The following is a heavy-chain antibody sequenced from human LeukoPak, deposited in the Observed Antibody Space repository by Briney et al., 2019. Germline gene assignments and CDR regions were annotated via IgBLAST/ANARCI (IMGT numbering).Heavy chain of an antibody. CDR2: IYYSGST. J-gene: IGHJ4*02. CDR1: GGSISSYY. V-gene: IGHV4-59*01. Sequence: PSETLSLTCNVSGGSISSYYWSWIRQPPGKGLEWTGYIYYSGSTNYNPSLKSRVTISVDTSKNQFSLKLSSVTAADTAVYYCARGREVAVAGLLFDYWGQGTLVTVSS. CDR3: ARGREVAVAGLLFDY. D-gene: IGHD6-19*01.